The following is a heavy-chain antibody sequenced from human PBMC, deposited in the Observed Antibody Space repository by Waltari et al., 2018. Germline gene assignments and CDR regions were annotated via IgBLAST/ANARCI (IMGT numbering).Heavy chain of an antibody. CDR2: IRYDGSNK. CDR1: GFTFSSYG. CDR3: AKVQQQLGLTIDY. V-gene: IGHV3-30*02. Sequence: QVQLVESGGGVVQPGGSLRLSCAASGFTFSSYGMPWVRQAPGKGLEWVAFIRYDGSNKYYADSVKGRFTISRDNSKNTLYLQMNSLRAEDTAVYYCAKVQQQLGLTIDYWGQGTLVTVSS. D-gene: IGHD6-13*01. J-gene: IGHJ4*02.